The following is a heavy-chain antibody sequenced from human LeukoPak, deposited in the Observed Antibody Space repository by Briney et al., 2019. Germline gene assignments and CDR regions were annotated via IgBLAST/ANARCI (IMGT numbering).Heavy chain of an antibody. Sequence: KPSETLSLTCAVSGDSITSSSYYWAWIRQPPGKGLEWIGTIYHSGSTYYNSSLKSRVTTSVDTSKNQFSLKLSSVTAADTAVYYCARIDRAVAGTIDYWGQGTLVTVSS. CDR3: ARIDRAVAGTIDY. V-gene: IGHV4-39*01. CDR1: GDSITSSSYY. D-gene: IGHD6-19*01. CDR2: IYHSGST. J-gene: IGHJ4*02.